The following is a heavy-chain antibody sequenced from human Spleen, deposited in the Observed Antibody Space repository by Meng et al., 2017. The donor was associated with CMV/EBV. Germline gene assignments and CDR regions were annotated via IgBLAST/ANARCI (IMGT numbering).Heavy chain of an antibody. D-gene: IGHD6-19*01. CDR1: GYTFTSYD. V-gene: IGHV1-8*01. CDR3: ARDRLSARGGWQPDYYYYGMDV. J-gene: IGHJ6*02. Sequence: ASVKVSCKASGYTFTSYDINWVRQATGQGLEWMGWMNPNSGNTGYAQKFQGRVTITADKSTSTAYMELSSLRSEDTAVYYCARDRLSARGGWQPDYYYYGMDVWGQGTTVTVSS. CDR2: MNPNSGNT.